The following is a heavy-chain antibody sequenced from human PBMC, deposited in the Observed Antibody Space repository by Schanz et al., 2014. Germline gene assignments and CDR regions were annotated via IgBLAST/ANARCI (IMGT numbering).Heavy chain of an antibody. Sequence: VQLVESGGGLVQPGRSLRLSCAASGFTFSRYGMHWVRQAPGKGLEWVAATRYDGNNKYYVDSVKGRFTISRDNSKNTVNLQMNSLRAEDTAVYYCAKEKEEVAADGSFFDYWGQGTLVTVSS. J-gene: IGHJ4*02. CDR3: AKEKEEVAADGSFFDY. D-gene: IGHD6-13*01. CDR1: GFTFSRYG. V-gene: IGHV3-33*06. CDR2: TRYDGNNK.